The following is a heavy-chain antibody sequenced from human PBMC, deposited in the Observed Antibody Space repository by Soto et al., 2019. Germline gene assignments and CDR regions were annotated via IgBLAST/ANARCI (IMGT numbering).Heavy chain of an antibody. CDR1: GGTFSSYA. CDR3: ARSPCSSTSCYTRRGNWFDP. Sequence: SVKVSCKASGGTFSSYAISWVRQAPGQGLEWMGGIIPIFGTANYAQKFQGRVAITADESTSTAYMELSSLRSEDTAVYYCARSPCSSTSCYTRRGNWFDPWGQGTLVTVSS. D-gene: IGHD2-2*02. J-gene: IGHJ5*02. CDR2: IIPIFGTA. V-gene: IGHV1-69*13.